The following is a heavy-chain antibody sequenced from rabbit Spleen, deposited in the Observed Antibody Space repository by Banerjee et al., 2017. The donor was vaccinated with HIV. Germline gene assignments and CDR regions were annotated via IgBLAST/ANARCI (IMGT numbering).Heavy chain of an antibody. CDR3: ARDTGTSFSSYGMDL. CDR2: IAGSSSGFI. V-gene: IGHV1S45*01. J-gene: IGHJ6*01. D-gene: IGHD7-1*01. CDR1: GFDFSSNYD. Sequence: QEQLVESGGGLVQPEGSLTLTCKASGFDFSSNYDICWVRQAPGKGLEWISCIAGSSSGFIYSATWATGRFTISKTSSTTVTLQMTSLTVADTATYFCARDTGTSFSSYGMDLWGPGTLVTVS.